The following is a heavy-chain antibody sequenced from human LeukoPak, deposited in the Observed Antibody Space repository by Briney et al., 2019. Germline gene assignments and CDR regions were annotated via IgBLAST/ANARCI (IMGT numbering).Heavy chain of an antibody. CDR2: INPNSGGT. J-gene: IGHJ4*02. CDR3: ARGNTAMGTTYDY. CDR1: GYTFTGYY. D-gene: IGHD5-18*01. V-gene: IGHV1-2*02. Sequence: GASVKVSCKASGYTFTGYYMHWVRQAPGQGLEWMGWINPNSGGTNYAQKFQGRVTMTRDTSISTAYMELSSLRSEDTAVYYCARGNTAMGTTYDYWGQGTLVTVSS.